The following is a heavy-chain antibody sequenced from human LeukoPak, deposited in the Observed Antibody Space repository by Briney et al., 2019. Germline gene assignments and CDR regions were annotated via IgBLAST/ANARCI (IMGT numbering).Heavy chain of an antibody. CDR1: GFTLSSYA. D-gene: IGHD2-2*01. J-gene: IGHJ4*02. V-gene: IGHV3-30-3*01. Sequence: GRSLRLSCAASGFTLSSYAMHWVRQAPGKGLEWVAVISYDGSNKYYADSVKGRFTISRDNSKNTLYLQMNSLRAEDTAVYYCASRSVVPAASLSDYWGQGTLVTVSS. CDR3: ASRSVVPAASLSDY. CDR2: ISYDGSNK.